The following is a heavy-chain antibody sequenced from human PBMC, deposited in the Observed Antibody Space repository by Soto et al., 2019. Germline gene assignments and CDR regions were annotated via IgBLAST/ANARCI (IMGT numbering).Heavy chain of an antibody. CDR2: INHSGST. CDR3: ARGLPMPYDSSGYHFDY. D-gene: IGHD3-22*01. CDR1: GGSFSGYY. J-gene: IGHJ4*02. Sequence: QVQLQQWGAGLLKPSETLSLTCAVYGGSFSGYYWSWIRQPPGKGLEWIGEINHSGSTNYNPSLKSRFTISVDTSKNQFSLKLSSLTAADTAVYYCARGLPMPYDSSGYHFDYWGQGTLVTVSS. V-gene: IGHV4-34*01.